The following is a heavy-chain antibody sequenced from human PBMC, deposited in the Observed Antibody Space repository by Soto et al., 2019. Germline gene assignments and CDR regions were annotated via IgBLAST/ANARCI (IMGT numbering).Heavy chain of an antibody. CDR3: ATDTGTTETTNPDYYMDV. CDR2: IHHSGTT. D-gene: IGHD1-1*01. Sequence: QLQLQESGPGLVKPSETLSLTCTVSGASISSTSYYWGWLRQPPGNGLEWIGSIHHSGTTYYNPSLKSRVTISGDTSKNHFSLRLTSVTAADTAVYYCATDTGTTETTNPDYYMDVWGKGTTVTVSS. V-gene: IGHV4-39*02. CDR1: GASISSTSYY. J-gene: IGHJ6*03.